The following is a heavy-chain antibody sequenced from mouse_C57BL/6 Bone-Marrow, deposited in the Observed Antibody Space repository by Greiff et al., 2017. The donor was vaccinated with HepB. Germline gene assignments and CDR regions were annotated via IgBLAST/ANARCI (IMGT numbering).Heavy chain of an antibody. CDR3: VRHAIYYGNYDAMDY. CDR1: GFSFNTYA. J-gene: IGHJ4*01. CDR2: IRSKSNNYAT. Sequence: DVQLQESGGGLVQPKGSLKLSCAASGFSFNTYAMNWVRQAPGKGLEWVARIRSKSNNYATYYADSVKDRFTISRDDSESMLYLQMNNLKTEDTAMYYCVRHAIYYGNYDAMDYWGQGTSVTVSS. D-gene: IGHD2-1*01. V-gene: IGHV10-1*01.